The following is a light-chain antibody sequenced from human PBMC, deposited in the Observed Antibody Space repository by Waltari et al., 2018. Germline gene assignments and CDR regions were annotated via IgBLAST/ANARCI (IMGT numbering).Light chain of an antibody. CDR1: QNLLHTNGYNY. Sequence: DIVVTQSPLSLPVTPGEPASISCRSSQNLLHTNGYNYLDWYLQKPGPPPQLLIFLGSNRASGVPDRFSGSGSGTEFTLKISRVEAEDGGVYYCMQALQSPWSFGQGTKVEIK. CDR2: LGS. V-gene: IGKV2-28*01. CDR3: MQALQSPWS. J-gene: IGKJ1*01.